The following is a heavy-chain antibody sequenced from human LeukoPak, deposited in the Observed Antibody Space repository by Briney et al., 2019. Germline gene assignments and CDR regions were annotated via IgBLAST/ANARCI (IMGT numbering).Heavy chain of an antibody. J-gene: IGHJ4*02. V-gene: IGHV3-23*01. D-gene: IGHD2-21*01. Sequence: GGSLRLSCVVSGFTFSNDAMSWVRQAPGKGLQWVSGIGDSGLSTYYADSVKGRFTISRDNSKNTLFLHMNSLRAEDTAIYFCAKGWPLIPGYFVSWGQGTLVAVSS. CDR3: AKGWPLIPGYFVS. CDR2: IGDSGLST. CDR1: GFTFSNDA.